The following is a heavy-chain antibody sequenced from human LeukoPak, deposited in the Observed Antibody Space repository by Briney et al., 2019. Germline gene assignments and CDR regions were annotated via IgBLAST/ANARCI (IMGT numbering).Heavy chain of an antibody. CDR3: ARDRARRGVAFDY. CDR2: ISSSSYI. V-gene: IGHV3-21*01. Sequence: GGSLRLSCAASGFTFSSYSMNWVRQAPGKGLEWVSSISSSSYIYYADSVKGRFTISRDNAKNSLYLQMNSLRAEDTAVYYCARDRARRGVAFDYWGQGTLVTVSS. CDR1: GFTFSSYS. D-gene: IGHD2-15*01. J-gene: IGHJ4*02.